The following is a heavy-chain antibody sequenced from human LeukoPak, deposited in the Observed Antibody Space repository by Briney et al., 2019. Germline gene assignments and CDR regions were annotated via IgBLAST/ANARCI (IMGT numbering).Heavy chain of an antibody. J-gene: IGHJ5*02. V-gene: IGHV3-30-3*01. CDR3: ARDLINYYDSSGYYYDWFDP. CDR1: GFTFSSYA. D-gene: IGHD3-22*01. Sequence: GGSLRLPCAASGFTFSSYAMHWVRQAPGKGLEWVAVISYDGSNKYYADSVKGRFTISRDNSKNTLYLQMNSLRAEDTAMYYCARDLINYYDSSGYYYDWFDPWGQGTLVTVSS. CDR2: ISYDGSNK.